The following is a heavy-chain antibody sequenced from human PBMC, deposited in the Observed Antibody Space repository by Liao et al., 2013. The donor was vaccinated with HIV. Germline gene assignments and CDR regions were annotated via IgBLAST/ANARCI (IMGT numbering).Heavy chain of an antibody. V-gene: IGHV4-59*12. D-gene: IGHD3-22*01. J-gene: IGHJ4*02. Sequence: QVQLQESGPGLVKPSETLSLTCSVSGGSISSYYWSWIRQPAGKGLEWIGEINHSGSTNYSPSLNSRATISADTTKNQFSLKLSAVTAADTAVYYCASSSSYYESSAYYVFWGQGTQVTVSS. CDR2: INHSGST. CDR3: ASSSSYYESSAYYVF. CDR1: GGSISSYY.